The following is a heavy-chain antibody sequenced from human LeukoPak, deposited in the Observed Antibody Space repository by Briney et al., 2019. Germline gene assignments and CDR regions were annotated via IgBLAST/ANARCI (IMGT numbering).Heavy chain of an antibody. Sequence: SETLSLTCAVYGGSFSGYYWSWIRQPPGKGLEWIGEINHSGSTNYNPSLKSRVTISVDTSKNQFSLKLSSVTAADTAVYYCAREVTGTTNTLYNWFDPWGQGTLVTVSS. CDR2: INHSGST. CDR1: GGSFSGYY. CDR3: AREVTGTTNTLYNWFDP. J-gene: IGHJ5*02. D-gene: IGHD1-7*01. V-gene: IGHV4-34*01.